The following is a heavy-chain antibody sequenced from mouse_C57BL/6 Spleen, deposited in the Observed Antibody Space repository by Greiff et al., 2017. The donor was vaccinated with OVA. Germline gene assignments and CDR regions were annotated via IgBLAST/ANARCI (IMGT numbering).Heavy chain of an antibody. CDR3: VRRKGGFDY. V-gene: IGHV1-69*01. J-gene: IGHJ2*01. CDR2: IDPSGSYT. Sequence: VQLQQPGAELVMPGASVKLSCKASGYTFTSYWMHWVKQRPGQGLEWIGEIDPSGSYTNYNQKFKGKAPLTVDKSSSTAYMQLSSLTSEDAAVYYCVRRKGGFDYWGQGTTLTVSS. CDR1: GYTFTSYW.